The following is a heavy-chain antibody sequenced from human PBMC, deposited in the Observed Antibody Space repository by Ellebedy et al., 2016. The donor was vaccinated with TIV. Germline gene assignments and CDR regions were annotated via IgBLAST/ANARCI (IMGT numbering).Heavy chain of an antibody. CDR1: GCTISRYP. Sequence: GESLKISSAAAGCTISRYPIGWVRQAPGKGLELVSGIVGSGAQKYADSVKVRFTISRDISKRTVDLQMNSLRAEDTAVYFCAKDRTPGDGNLVFDNWGQGTLVSVSS. V-gene: IGHV3-23*01. CDR3: AKDRTPGDGNLVFDN. CDR2: IVGSGA. J-gene: IGHJ4*02. D-gene: IGHD4-23*01.